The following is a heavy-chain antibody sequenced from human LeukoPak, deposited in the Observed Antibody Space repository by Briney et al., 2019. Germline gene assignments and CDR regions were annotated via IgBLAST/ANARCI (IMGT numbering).Heavy chain of an antibody. J-gene: IGHJ4*02. Sequence: PSETLSLTCTVSGGSISSYYWSWIRQPPGKGLEWIGYIYYSGNTNYNPSLKSRVTISVDTSKNQFSLNLSSVTAADTAIYYCARGGVNWNYDYWGQGTLVTVSS. V-gene: IGHV4-59*08. CDR1: GGSISSYY. D-gene: IGHD1-7*01. CDR3: ARGGVNWNYDY. CDR2: IYYSGNT.